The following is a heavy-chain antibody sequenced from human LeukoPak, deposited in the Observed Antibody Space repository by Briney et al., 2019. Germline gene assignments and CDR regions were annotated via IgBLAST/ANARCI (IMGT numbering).Heavy chain of an antibody. Sequence: PGGSLRLSCAASGFTFSSYAMSWVRQAPGKGLEWVSAISGSGGSTYYADSVKGRFTISRDNSKNTLYLQMNSLRAEDTAVYYCAKDLQNYGDSLFYYGMDVWGQGTTVIVSS. V-gene: IGHV3-23*01. CDR1: GFTFSSYA. CDR2: ISGSGGST. CDR3: AKDLQNYGDSLFYYGMDV. J-gene: IGHJ6*02. D-gene: IGHD4-17*01.